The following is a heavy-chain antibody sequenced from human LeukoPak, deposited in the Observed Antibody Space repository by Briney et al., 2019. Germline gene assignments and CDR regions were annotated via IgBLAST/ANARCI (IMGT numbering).Heavy chain of an antibody. Sequence: GRSLRLSCAASGFTFSSYGMHWVRQAPGKGLEWVAVIWYDGSNKYYADSVKGRFTISRDNAKNSLYLQMNSLRAEDTAVYYCASGVPAIPTYYYGMDVWGQGTTVTVSS. CDR2: IWYDGSNK. D-gene: IGHD2-2*01. CDR1: GFTFSSYG. CDR3: ASGVPAIPTYYYGMDV. V-gene: IGHV3-33*03. J-gene: IGHJ6*02.